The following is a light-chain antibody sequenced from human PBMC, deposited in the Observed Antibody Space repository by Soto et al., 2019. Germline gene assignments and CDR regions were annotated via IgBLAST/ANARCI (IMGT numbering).Light chain of an antibody. J-gene: IGLJ1*01. Sequence: QSVLTQPPSVSGAPGQRVTISCTGSSSNLGAGYDVHWYQQLPGTAPKLLIYANSNRLSGVPDRFSGSKSGTSASLAITGLQAEDEADYYCSSHNPIGTLQIFGPGTKVTVL. CDR2: ANS. CDR1: SSNLGAGYD. V-gene: IGLV1-40*01. CDR3: SSHNPIGTLQI.